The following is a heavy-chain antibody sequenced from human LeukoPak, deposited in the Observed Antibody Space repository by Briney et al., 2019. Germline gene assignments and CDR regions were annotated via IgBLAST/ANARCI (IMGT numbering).Heavy chain of an antibody. J-gene: IGHJ4*02. CDR1: GGSISSYY. Sequence: NPSETLSLTCTVSGGSISSYYWSWIRQPPGKGLEWIGYFYYSGSTKYNPSLKSRVTISVDTSKNQFSLKLSSVTAADTAVYYCAREEALGSGSFDYWGQGTLVTVSS. CDR2: FYYSGST. V-gene: IGHV4-59*01. D-gene: IGHD1-26*01. CDR3: AREEALGSGSFDY.